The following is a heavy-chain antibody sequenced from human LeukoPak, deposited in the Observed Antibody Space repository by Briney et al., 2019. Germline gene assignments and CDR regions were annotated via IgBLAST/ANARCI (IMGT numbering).Heavy chain of an antibody. CDR1: GGSISSYY. D-gene: IGHD4-23*01. J-gene: IGHJ4*02. CDR2: IYHSGST. V-gene: IGHV4-59*01. Sequence: SETLSLTCTVSGGSISSYYWSWIRQPPGKGLEWIGFIYHSGSTIYNPSLKSRVTTSVDTSKNQFSLKLSSVTAADTAVYYCARDTGTVVDYWGQGTLVTVSS. CDR3: ARDTGTVVDY.